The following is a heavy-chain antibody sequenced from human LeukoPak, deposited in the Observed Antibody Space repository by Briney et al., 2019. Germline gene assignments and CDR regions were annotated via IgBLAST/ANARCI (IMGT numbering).Heavy chain of an antibody. CDR2: ISYDGSNK. CDR1: GFTFSSYA. J-gene: IGHJ4*02. CDR3: AREGPSQYYFDY. Sequence: GGSLRLSCAASGFTFSSYAKHWVRQAPGKGLEWVAVISYDGSNKYYADSVKGRFTISRDNSKNTLYLQMNSLRAEDTAVYYCAREGPSQYYFDYWGQGTLVTVSS. V-gene: IGHV3-30*01.